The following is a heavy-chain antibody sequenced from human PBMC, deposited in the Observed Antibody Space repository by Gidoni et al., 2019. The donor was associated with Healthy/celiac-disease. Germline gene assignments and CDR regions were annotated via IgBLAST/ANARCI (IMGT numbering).Heavy chain of an antibody. J-gene: IGHJ3*02. V-gene: IGHV3-21*01. Sequence: EVQLVESGGGLVKPGGSLRLSCAASGFTFSSYSMNWVRQAPGKGLEWVSSISSSSSYIYYADSVKGRFTISRDNAKNSLYLQMNSLRAEDTPVYYCARVKERYSSGWAGGGDAFDIWGQGTMVTVSS. CDR3: ARVKERYSSGWAGGGDAFDI. D-gene: IGHD6-19*01. CDR2: ISSSSSYI. CDR1: GFTFSSYS.